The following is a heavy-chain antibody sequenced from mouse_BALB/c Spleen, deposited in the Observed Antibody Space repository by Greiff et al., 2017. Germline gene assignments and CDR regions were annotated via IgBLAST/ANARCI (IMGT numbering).Heavy chain of an antibody. CDR3: ARERFLYAMDY. V-gene: IGHV3-2*02. Sequence: DVKLQESGPGLVKPSQSLSLTCTVTGYSITSDYAWNWIRQFPGNKLEWMGYISYSGSTSYNPSLKSRISITRDTSKNQFFLQLNSVTTEDTATYYCARERFLYAMDYWGQGTSVTVSS. CDR1: GYSITSDYA. J-gene: IGHJ4*01. CDR2: ISYSGST.